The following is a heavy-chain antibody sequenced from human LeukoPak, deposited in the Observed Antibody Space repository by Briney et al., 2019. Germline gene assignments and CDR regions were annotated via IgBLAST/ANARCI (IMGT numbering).Heavy chain of an antibody. CDR3: ARDLPAHHSSGYWTYYYYYGMYV. V-gene: IGHV3-30*04. CDR1: VFTFSSYA. CDR2: ISYDGSNK. J-gene: IGHJ6*02. Sequence: PGGSLRLSCAASVFTFSSYAMHWVRQAPGKGLEWVAGISYDGSNKYYADSVRGRSTISRDNSKNTLYLQMTRMRAEDTAVYYCARDLPAHHSSGYWTYYYYYGMYVWGQGTTVTAS. D-gene: IGHD3-22*01.